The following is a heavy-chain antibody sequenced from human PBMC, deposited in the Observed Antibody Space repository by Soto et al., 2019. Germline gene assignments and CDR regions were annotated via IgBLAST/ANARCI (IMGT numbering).Heavy chain of an antibody. Sequence: PSETLSLTCTVSGGSISSYYWSWIRQPPGKGLEWIGYIYYSGSTNYNPSLKSRVTISVDTSKNQFSLKLSSVTAADTAVYYCAGGHRSAVRWFDPRGQGTLVTVSS. CDR2: IYYSGST. V-gene: IGHV4-59*01. D-gene: IGHD3-16*01. J-gene: IGHJ5*02. CDR1: GGSISSYY. CDR3: AGGHRSAVRWFDP.